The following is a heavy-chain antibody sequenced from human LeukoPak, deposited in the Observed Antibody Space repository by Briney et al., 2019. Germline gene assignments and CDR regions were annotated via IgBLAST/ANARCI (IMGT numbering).Heavy chain of an antibody. Sequence: GGSLRLSCAASGFTFSSYSMNWVRQAPGKGLEWVSSISSSSSYIYYADSVKGRFTISRDNAKNPLYLQMNSLRAEDTAVYYCARGNSYGSYYFDYWGQGTLVTVSP. CDR1: GFTFSSYS. D-gene: IGHD5-18*01. CDR2: ISSSSSYI. V-gene: IGHV3-21*01. CDR3: ARGNSYGSYYFDY. J-gene: IGHJ4*02.